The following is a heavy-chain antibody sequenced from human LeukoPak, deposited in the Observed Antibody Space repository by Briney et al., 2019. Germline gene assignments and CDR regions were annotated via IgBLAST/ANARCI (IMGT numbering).Heavy chain of an antibody. Sequence: GASVKVSCKASGGTFSSYAISWVRQAPGQGLEWMGGIIPIFGTANYAQKFQGRVTITTDESTSTAYMELSSLRSEDTAVYYCASPYCSSTSCYTGDAFDIWGQGTMVTVSS. D-gene: IGHD2-2*02. J-gene: IGHJ3*02. CDR1: GGTFSSYA. V-gene: IGHV1-69*05. CDR3: ASPYCSSTSCYTGDAFDI. CDR2: IIPIFGTA.